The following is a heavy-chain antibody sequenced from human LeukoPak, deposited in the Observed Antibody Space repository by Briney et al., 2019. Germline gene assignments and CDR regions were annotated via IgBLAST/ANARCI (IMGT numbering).Heavy chain of an antibody. D-gene: IGHD3-10*01. Sequence: PSQTLSLTCTVSGGSISSGDYSWSWIRQPPGKSLEWIGYIHYSGSTFYNPSLKSRVTISVDTSKNQFSLNLSSVTAADTAVYHCARDPGAYPYYFDYWGQRTLVTVSS. CDR1: GGSISSGDYS. CDR3: ARDPGAYPYYFDY. CDR2: IHYSGST. V-gene: IGHV4-30-4*01. J-gene: IGHJ4*02.